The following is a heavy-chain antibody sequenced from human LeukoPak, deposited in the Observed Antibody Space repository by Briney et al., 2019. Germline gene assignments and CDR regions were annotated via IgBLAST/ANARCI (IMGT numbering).Heavy chain of an antibody. V-gene: IGHV4-38-2*02. D-gene: IGHD3-10*01. CDR1: GYSITSGYY. J-gene: IGHJ4*02. CDR3: ARDRSSSRPGSYYFDY. Sequence: PSETLSLTCTVSGYSITSGYYWGWIRQPPGKGLEWIGSIYHTGSTFYNPSLKGRVTISVDPSKNQFSLKLISVIVADTAVYYCARDRSSSRPGSYYFDYWGQGTLVTVSS. CDR2: IYHTGST.